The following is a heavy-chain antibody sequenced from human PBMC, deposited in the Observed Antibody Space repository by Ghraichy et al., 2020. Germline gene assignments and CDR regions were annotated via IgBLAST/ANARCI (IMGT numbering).Heavy chain of an antibody. CDR1: GLTFSNYA. Sequence: GGSLRLSCAASGLTFSNYAMSWFRQAPGKGLEWVSALSGSGGSTYSADSVQGRFTISRDNSQNTLFLQMNSLRAEDTAVYYCAKDFYSGTNYYWYFDLWGPGPLFTGSS. CDR3: AKDFYSGTNYYWYFDL. V-gene: IGHV3-23*01. CDR2: LSGSGGST. J-gene: IGHJ2*01. D-gene: IGHD1-26*01.